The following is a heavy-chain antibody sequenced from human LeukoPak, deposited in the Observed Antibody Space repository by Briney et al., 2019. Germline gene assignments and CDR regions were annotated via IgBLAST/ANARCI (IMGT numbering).Heavy chain of an antibody. Sequence: GGSLRLSCAASGFIFSSYAMSWVRQAPGKGLEWVSAISGSGGSTYYADSVKGRFTISRDNSKNTLYLQMNSLRAEDTAVYYCAKEGPQVVTPYYYYGMDVWGQGTTVTVSS. CDR1: GFIFSSYA. J-gene: IGHJ6*02. V-gene: IGHV3-23*01. D-gene: IGHD4-23*01. CDR3: AKEGPQVVTPYYYYGMDV. CDR2: ISGSGGST.